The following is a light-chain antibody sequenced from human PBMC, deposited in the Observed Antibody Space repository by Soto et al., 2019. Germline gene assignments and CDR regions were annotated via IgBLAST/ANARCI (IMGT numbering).Light chain of an antibody. Sequence: EIVLTQSTGTLSFSPVERATLSCTASQSVGSTYLAWYQQKPGQAPRLLIYGASSRATGIPDRFSGSGSGTDFNLTISRLEPEDFAVYYCQQYGSSPRTFGQGTKVDIK. V-gene: IGKV3-20*01. CDR1: QSVGSTY. CDR2: GAS. CDR3: QQYGSSPRT. J-gene: IGKJ1*01.